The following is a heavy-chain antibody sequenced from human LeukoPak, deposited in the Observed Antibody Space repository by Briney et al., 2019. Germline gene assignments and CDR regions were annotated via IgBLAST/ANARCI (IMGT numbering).Heavy chain of an antibody. Sequence: PGGSLRLSCAASGFTVSSNYMSWVRQAPGKGLEWVSAISGSGGSTYYADSVKGRFTISRDNSKNTLYLQMNSLRAEDTAVYYCAKCGGDWNYFDYWGQGTLVTVSS. J-gene: IGHJ4*02. CDR3: AKCGGDWNYFDY. V-gene: IGHV3-23*01. D-gene: IGHD2-21*01. CDR2: ISGSGGST. CDR1: GFTVSSNY.